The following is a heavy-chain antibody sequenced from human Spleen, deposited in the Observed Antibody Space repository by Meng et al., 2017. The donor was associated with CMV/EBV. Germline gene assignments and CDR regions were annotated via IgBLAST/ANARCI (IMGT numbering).Heavy chain of an antibody. CDR2: IYYSGST. CDR3: ARDSSGGRYGMDV. J-gene: IGHJ6*02. CDR1: GGSVSSGSHY. V-gene: IGHV4-61*01. D-gene: IGHD6-19*01. Sequence: SETLSLTCTVSGGSVSSGSHYWSWIRQPPGKGLEWIGYIYYSGSTNYNPSLKSRVTISVDTSKNQFSLKLTSVTAADTAVYYCARDSSGGRYGMDVWGQGTTVTVSS.